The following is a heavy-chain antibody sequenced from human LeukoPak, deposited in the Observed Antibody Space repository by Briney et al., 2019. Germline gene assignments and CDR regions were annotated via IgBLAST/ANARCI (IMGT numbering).Heavy chain of an antibody. J-gene: IGHJ4*02. Sequence: SETLSLTCTVSGGSVRIGSYYWSWIRQPPGKGLEWIGYIYYSGSTSYNPSLRSRVTISVDTSKKQFSLKLSSVTAADTAVYYYARGYYGSGSYLDYWGQGNLVSVSS. D-gene: IGHD3-10*01. V-gene: IGHV4-61*01. CDR2: IYYSGST. CDR1: GGSVRIGSYY. CDR3: ARGYYGSGSYLDY.